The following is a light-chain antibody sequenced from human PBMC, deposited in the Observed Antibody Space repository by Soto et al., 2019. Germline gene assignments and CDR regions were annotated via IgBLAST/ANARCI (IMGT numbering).Light chain of an antibody. CDR2: DVS. CDR3: CSYAGSRV. Sequence: QSALTQPRSVSGSPGQSVTISCTGTSSDVGEYDYVSWYQHHPGKAPKLMIYDVSQRPSGVPDRFSGSKSDSTASLTISGLQAEDEADYYCCSYAGSRVFGGGTKLTVL. V-gene: IGLV2-11*01. J-gene: IGLJ3*02. CDR1: SSDVGEYDY.